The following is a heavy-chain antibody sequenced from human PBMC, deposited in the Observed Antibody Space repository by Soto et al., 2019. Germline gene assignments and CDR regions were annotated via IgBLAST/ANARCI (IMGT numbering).Heavy chain of an antibody. V-gene: IGHV1-24*01. CDR3: ARGTYYYDSSGYYAYYYYGMDV. CDR2: FVPEFGEA. CDR1: GHTLTEFS. Sequence: ASVKVSCKISGHTLTEFSIHWVRQAPGKGLEWMGGFVPEFGEAIYAQKWHGRVTVTADKATDTAYMELSSLKSDDTAVYYCARGTYYYDSSGYYAYYYYGMDVWGQGTTVTVSS. D-gene: IGHD3-22*01. J-gene: IGHJ6*02.